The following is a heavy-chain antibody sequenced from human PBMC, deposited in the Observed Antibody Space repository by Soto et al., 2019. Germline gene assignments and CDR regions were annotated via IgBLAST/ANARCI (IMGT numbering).Heavy chain of an antibody. Sequence: QLQLQESGPGLVKPSETLSLTCTVSGGSISSSSYYWGWIRQPPGKGLEWIGSIYYSGSTYYNPSLKSRATISVDTSKNQFSLKLSSVTAADTAVYYCARHVPTYYGSGSYYGWYFDLWGRGTLVTVSS. CDR3: ARHVPTYYGSGSYYGWYFDL. V-gene: IGHV4-39*01. CDR1: GGSISSSSYY. CDR2: IYYSGST. D-gene: IGHD3-10*01. J-gene: IGHJ2*01.